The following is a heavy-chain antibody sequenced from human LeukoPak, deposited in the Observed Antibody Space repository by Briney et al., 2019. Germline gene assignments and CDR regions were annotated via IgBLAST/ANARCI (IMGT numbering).Heavy chain of an antibody. CDR2: IHYSGST. D-gene: IGHD5-24*01. V-gene: IGHV4-59*11. J-gene: IGHJ4*02. CDR1: GASISSHY. Sequence: ASETLSLTCSVSGASISSHYWSWIRQPPGKGLEWIGYIHYSGSTNCNPSLKSRVTISLDTSKNQFSLKLTSVTAADTAVYYCARVYVEMATSWEPILTPFDYWGQGTLVTVSS. CDR3: ARVYVEMATSWEPILTPFDY.